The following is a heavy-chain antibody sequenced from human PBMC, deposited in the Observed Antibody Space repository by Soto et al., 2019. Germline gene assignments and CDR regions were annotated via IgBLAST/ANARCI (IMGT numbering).Heavy chain of an antibody. Sequence: QVQLVQSGAEVKKPGSSVKVSCKASGGTFGSYAISWVRQAPGQGLEWMGGIIPIPGTTNYEQKFQGRGKIASDESTITAYMELSSLRSEDTAVYYCARSQGSSTSLEIYYYYYYGMDVWGQGTTVTVSS. V-gene: IGHV1-69*01. D-gene: IGHD2-2*01. CDR3: ARSQGSSTSLEIYYYYYYGMDV. J-gene: IGHJ6*02. CDR1: GGTFGSYA. CDR2: IIPIPGTT.